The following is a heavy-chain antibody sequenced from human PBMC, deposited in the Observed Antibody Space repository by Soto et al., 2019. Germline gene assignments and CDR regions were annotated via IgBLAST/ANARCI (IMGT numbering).Heavy chain of an antibody. D-gene: IGHD3-22*01. CDR3: ARETRGHYYDSSGTLDYYGMDV. J-gene: IGHJ6*02. V-gene: IGHV1-2*04. CDR2: INPNSGGT. Sequence: ASVKVSCKASGYTFTGYYMHWVRQAPGQGLEWMGWINPNSGGTNYAQKFQGWVTMTRDTSISTAYMDLSRLRSDDTAVYYCARETRGHYYDSSGTLDYYGMDVWGQGTTVTVSS. CDR1: GYTFTGYY.